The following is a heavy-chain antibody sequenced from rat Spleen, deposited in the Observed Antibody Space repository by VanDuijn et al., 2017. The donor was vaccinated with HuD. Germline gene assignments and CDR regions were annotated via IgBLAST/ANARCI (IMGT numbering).Heavy chain of an antibody. CDR3: TRNWDY. J-gene: IGHJ2*01. V-gene: IGHV5-25*01. CDR2: ISTNGGNT. Sequence: EVQLVASGGGLVQPGRSLKLSCAASGFNFGNYDMAWVRQAPTKGLEWIASISTNGGNTYSRDSVKGRFTISSDNSKSTLYLQMNSLRSEDTATYYCTRNWDYWGQGVMVTVSS. D-gene: IGHD3-6*01. CDR1: GFNFGNYD.